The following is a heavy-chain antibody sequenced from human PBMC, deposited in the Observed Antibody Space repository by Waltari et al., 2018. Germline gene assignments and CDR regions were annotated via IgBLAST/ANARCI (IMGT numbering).Heavy chain of an antibody. CDR2: ISGSGGST. Sequence: EVQLLESGGGLVQPGGSLRLSCAASGFTFSSYAMSWVRQAPGKGLEWVSAISGSGGSTYYADSVKGRFTISRDNSKNTLYLQMNSLRAEDTAVYYCAKDRDSSGYYYSYYFDYWGQGTLVTVSS. J-gene: IGHJ4*02. V-gene: IGHV3-23*01. D-gene: IGHD3-22*01. CDR3: AKDRDSSGYYYSYYFDY. CDR1: GFTFSSYA.